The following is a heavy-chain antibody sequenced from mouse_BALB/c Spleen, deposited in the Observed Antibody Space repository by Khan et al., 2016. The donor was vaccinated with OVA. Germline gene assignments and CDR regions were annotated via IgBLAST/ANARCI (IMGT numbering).Heavy chain of an antibody. CDR1: GYSITSDYA. V-gene: IGHV3-2*02. J-gene: IGHJ4*01. Sequence: EVQLVESGPGLVKPSQSLSLTCTVTGYSITSDYAWNWIRQFPGNKLEWMGYISSTGGTSYNPSLKSRISVTRDTSKNQFFLQLKSVTTDDTATYYCARSLYYSFGYALDCWGRGTSVTVSS. D-gene: IGHD2-12*01. CDR2: ISSTGGT. CDR3: ARSLYYSFGYALDC.